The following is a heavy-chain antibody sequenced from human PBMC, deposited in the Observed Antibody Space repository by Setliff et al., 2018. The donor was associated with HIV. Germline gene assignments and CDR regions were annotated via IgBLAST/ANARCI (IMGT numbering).Heavy chain of an antibody. J-gene: IGHJ3*01. CDR3: AKDGDFRNSDYDAFDF. D-gene: IGHD7-27*01. CDR2: INYDEGYE. CDR1: GFTFSVHG. V-gene: IGHV3-30*02. Sequence: LRLSCAASGFTFSVHGMHWVRKAPGRGLEWVAFINYDEGYEYYADSVQGRVTISRDNSKNTVDLQMNSLRLEDTGVYYCAKDGDFRNSDYDAFDFWGQGTMVTVSS.